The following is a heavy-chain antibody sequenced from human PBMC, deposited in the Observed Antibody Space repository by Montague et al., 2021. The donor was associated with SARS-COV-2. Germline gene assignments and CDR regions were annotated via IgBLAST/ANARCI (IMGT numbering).Heavy chain of an antibody. CDR3: ARLGDGIVPSPILGLGPYYSFYYMDV. V-gene: IGHV4-34*01. CDR2: ISQSGNT. CDR1: GGSFSRYY. D-gene: IGHD2-2*02. Sequence: ETLSLTCAVSGGSFSRYYWSWIRQPPGKGLEWIGEISQSGNTKYNPSLQSRASISLDTSRNQFSLKVSSVTAADTAIYYCARLGDGIVPSPILGLGPYYSFYYMDVWGKGTTVTVSS. J-gene: IGHJ6*03.